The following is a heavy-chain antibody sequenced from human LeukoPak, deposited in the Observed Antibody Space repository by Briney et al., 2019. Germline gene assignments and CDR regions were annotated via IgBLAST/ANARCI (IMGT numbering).Heavy chain of an antibody. V-gene: IGHV1-18*01. Sequence: GASVKVSCKASGYTFTSYGISWVRQAPGQGLEWMGWISAYIGNTNYAQKLQGRVTMTTDTSTSTAYMELRSLRSDDTAVYYCARGYDILTGSPDAFDIWGQGTMVTVSS. D-gene: IGHD3-9*01. CDR3: ARGYDILTGSPDAFDI. CDR2: ISAYIGNT. J-gene: IGHJ3*02. CDR1: GYTFTSYG.